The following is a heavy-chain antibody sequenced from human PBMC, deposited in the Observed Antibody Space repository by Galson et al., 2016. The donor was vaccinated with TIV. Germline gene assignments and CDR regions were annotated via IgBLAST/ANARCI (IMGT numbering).Heavy chain of an antibody. CDR1: GVTFSSYA. D-gene: IGHD1-14*01. V-gene: IGHV3-23*01. CDR3: AKEPGPNPSYYYGVDV. Sequence: SLRLSCAASGVTFSSYAMSWVRQAPGKGLEWVSSISGSGGSTYYANSVKGRFTISRDNSKNTLYLQNNSLRAEDTAIYYCAKEPGPNPSYYYGVDVWGQGTLVTVSS. J-gene: IGHJ6*02. CDR2: ISGSGGST.